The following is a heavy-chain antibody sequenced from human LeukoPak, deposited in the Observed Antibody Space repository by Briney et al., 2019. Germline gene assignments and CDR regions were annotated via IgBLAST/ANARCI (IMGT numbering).Heavy chain of an antibody. CDR1: GYTFTDYY. J-gene: IGHJ4*02. Sequence: ASVKVSFTASGYTFTDYYMHWVRQAPGQGLEWMGWINPNSGGTNYAQKFQGRVTMTRDTSISTAYMELRRLRSDDTAVYYCARGYLYYYDVSGYPFDYWGQGTLVTVSS. CDR2: INPNSGGT. V-gene: IGHV1-2*02. D-gene: IGHD3-22*01. CDR3: ARGYLYYYDVSGYPFDY.